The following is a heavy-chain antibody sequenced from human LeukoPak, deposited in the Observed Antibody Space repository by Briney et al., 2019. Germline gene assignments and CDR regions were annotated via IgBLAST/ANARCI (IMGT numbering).Heavy chain of an antibody. Sequence: SVKVSCKTSGGTFSTSGISWVRQAPGQGLEWMGGIIPIFGTTKYAQKFQGRVTITADESTSTAYMELSSLRSEDTALYFCARGGGLQFQSDSMDVWGQGTTVTVSS. CDR3: ARGGGLQFQSDSMDV. CDR2: IIPIFGTT. CDR1: GGTFSTSG. J-gene: IGHJ6*02. D-gene: IGHD4-11*01. V-gene: IGHV1-69*13.